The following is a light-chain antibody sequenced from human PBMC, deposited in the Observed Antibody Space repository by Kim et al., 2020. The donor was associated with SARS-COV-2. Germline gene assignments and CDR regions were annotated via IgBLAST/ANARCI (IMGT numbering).Light chain of an antibody. CDR3: QQYDNLPYS. J-gene: IGKJ2*03. CDR2: DAS. Sequence: DIQMTQSPSSLSASVGDRVTITCQASQAISNYLNWYQQKPGKAPKLLIYDASNLETGVPSRFSGSGSGTDFTFTISSLQPEDIATYYCQQYDNLPYSFGQGTKLE. V-gene: IGKV1-33*01. CDR1: QAISNY.